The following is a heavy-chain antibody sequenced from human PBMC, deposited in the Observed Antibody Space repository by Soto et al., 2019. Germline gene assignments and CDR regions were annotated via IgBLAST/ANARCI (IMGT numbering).Heavy chain of an antibody. CDR3: ARAPHGSGSY. V-gene: IGHV3-21*01. Sequence: PWSSLRLSCAASGFTFSSYSMNWVRQAPGKGLEWVSSFSSSSSYIYYADSVKGRFTIARDNAKNSLYLQMNSLRAEDTAVYYCARAPHGSGSYWGQGTLVTVSS. CDR2: FSSSSSYI. J-gene: IGHJ4*02. D-gene: IGHD3-10*01. CDR1: GFTFSSYS.